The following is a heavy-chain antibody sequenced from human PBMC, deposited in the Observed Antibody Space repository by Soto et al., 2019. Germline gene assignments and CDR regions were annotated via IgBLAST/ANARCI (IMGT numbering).Heavy chain of an antibody. CDR1: GYTVTSYT. J-gene: IGHJ6*03. V-gene: IGHV1-69*02. D-gene: IGHD3-3*01. CDR3: ARTISYDFWSGYSKYYYYYMDV. CDR2: IIPILGIA. Sequence: SGKASSKAAGYTVTSYTISWVRQAPGQGLEWMGRIIPILGIANYAQKFQGRVTITADKSTSTAYMELSSLRSEDTAVYYCARTISYDFWSGYSKYYYYYMDVWGKGTTVTVSS.